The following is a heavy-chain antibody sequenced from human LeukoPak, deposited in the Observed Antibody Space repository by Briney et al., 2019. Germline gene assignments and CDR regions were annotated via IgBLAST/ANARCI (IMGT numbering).Heavy chain of an antibody. CDR2: MNPNSGNT. D-gene: IGHD2-2*02. Sequence: ASVKVSCKASGYTFTSYDINWVRQATGQGLEWMGWMNPNSGNTGYAQKFQGRVTITRNTSISTAYMELSSLRSEDTAVYYCARGLREYQLLYTRAEYFQHWGQGTLVTVSS. CDR3: ARGLREYQLLYTRAEYFQH. V-gene: IGHV1-8*03. J-gene: IGHJ1*01. CDR1: GYTFTSYD.